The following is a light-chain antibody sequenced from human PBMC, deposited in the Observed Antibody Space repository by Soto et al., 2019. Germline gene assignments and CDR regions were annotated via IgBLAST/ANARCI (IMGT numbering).Light chain of an antibody. Sequence: QSVLTQPASVSGSPGQSITISCTGTSSDVGGYRFVSWYQRHPGKAPKLIIYEVNDRPSGVSNRFSGSKSDNTASLTISGLQAEDEADYYCSSYSKITTLVFGTGTKLTV. J-gene: IGLJ1*01. V-gene: IGLV2-14*01. CDR3: SSYSKITTLV. CDR1: SSDVGGYRF. CDR2: EVN.